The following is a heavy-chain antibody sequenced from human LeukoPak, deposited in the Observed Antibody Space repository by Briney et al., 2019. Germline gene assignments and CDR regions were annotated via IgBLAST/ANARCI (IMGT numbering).Heavy chain of an antibody. V-gene: IGHV1-24*01. D-gene: IGHD3-10*01. CDR3: ATGGTMVQSNVFDI. Sequence: ASVKVSCKVSGYTLTELSMHWVRQAPGKGLEWMGGFDPEDGETIYAQKFQGRVTVTEDTSTDTAYMELRGLRSEDTAVYYCATGGTMVQSNVFDIWGQGTVVTVSS. CDR1: GYTLTELS. J-gene: IGHJ3*02. CDR2: FDPEDGET.